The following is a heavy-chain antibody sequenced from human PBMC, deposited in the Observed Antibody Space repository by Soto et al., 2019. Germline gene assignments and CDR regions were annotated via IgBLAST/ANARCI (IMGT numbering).Heavy chain of an antibody. D-gene: IGHD6-13*01. CDR3: ARPLVSSSWYGGNWFDP. J-gene: IGHJ5*02. V-gene: IGHV4-39*01. Sequence: QLQLQESGPGLVKPSETLSLTCTVSGGSISSSSYYWGWIRQPPGKGLEWIGSIYYSGSTYYNPSLQSRVTISVNTSKNQFSLKLSSVTAADTAVYYCARPLVSSSWYGGNWFDPWGQGTLVTVSS. CDR2: IYYSGST. CDR1: GGSISSSSYY.